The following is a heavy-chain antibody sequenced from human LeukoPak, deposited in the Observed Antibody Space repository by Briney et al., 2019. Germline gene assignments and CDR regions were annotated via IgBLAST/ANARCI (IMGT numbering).Heavy chain of an antibody. D-gene: IGHD3-3*01. CDR3: QSRYLEWLLGY. CDR1: GGSIRRSDYC. Sequence: SETLSLTCSVSGGSIRRSDYCWGWIRQPPGKGLEWIGSMYDNGNIFYNPSLKSRVRMSVDTAKNQFSLTLGSVTAADTAVYYCQSRYLEWLLGYWGQGTLVTVSS. J-gene: IGHJ4*02. V-gene: IGHV4-39*01. CDR2: MYDNGNI.